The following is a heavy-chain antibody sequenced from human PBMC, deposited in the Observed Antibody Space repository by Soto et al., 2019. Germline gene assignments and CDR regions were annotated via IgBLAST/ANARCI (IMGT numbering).Heavy chain of an antibody. CDR2: ISAYNGNT. J-gene: IGHJ5*02. CDR3: ARDPRCSSTSCYTVGWFDP. D-gene: IGHD2-2*02. Sequence: ASVKVSCKASGYTFTSYGISWVRQAPGQGLEWMGWISAYNGNTNYAQKLQGRVTMTTDTSTSTAYMGLRSLRSDDTAVYYCARDPRCSSTSCYTVGWFDPWGQGTLVTVSS. V-gene: IGHV1-18*01. CDR1: GYTFTSYG.